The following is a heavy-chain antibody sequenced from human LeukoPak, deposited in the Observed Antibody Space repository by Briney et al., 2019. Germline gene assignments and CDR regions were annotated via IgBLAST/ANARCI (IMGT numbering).Heavy chain of an antibody. J-gene: IGHJ5*02. Sequence: SETLSLTCTVSGGSISSYYWSWIRQPAGKGLEWIGRIYTSGSTNYNPSLKSRVTISVDTSKNQFSLKLSSVTAADTAVYYCARAGDRCSSTSCYSWFDPWGQGTLVTVSS. CDR1: GGSISSYY. CDR2: IYTSGST. CDR3: ARAGDRCSSTSCYSWFDP. V-gene: IGHV4-4*07. D-gene: IGHD2-2*01.